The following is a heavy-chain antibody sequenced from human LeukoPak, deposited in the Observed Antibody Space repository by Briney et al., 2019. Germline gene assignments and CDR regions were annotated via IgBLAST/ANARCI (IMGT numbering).Heavy chain of an antibody. Sequence: GASVTVSCKASGYTFTGYYMYWVRQAPGQGLEWMGWINPNSGGTNYAQKFQGRVTMTRDTSISAAYMELSRLRSDDTAVYYCARGYGDNPDYWGQGTLVTVSS. J-gene: IGHJ4*02. V-gene: IGHV1-2*02. CDR1: GYTFTGYY. CDR3: ARGYGDNPDY. D-gene: IGHD4-17*01. CDR2: INPNSGGT.